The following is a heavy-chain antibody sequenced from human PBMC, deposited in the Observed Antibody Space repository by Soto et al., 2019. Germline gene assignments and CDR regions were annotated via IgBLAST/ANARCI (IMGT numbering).Heavy chain of an antibody. CDR3: ARPGRSSSWFTFDY. D-gene: IGHD6-13*01. J-gene: IGHJ4*02. V-gene: IGHV3-23*01. Sequence: EVQLLESGGGLVQPGGSLRLSCAASGFPFSSYAMNWVRQAPGKGLEWVSAISGSGGSTYYADSVKGRFTISRDNSKNTLFLQMNSLRAEDTAIYDCARPGRSSSWFTFDYWGQGTLVTVSS. CDR1: GFPFSSYA. CDR2: ISGSGGST.